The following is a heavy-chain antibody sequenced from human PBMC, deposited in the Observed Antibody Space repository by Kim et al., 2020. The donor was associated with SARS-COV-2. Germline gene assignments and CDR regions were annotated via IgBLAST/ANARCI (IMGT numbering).Heavy chain of an antibody. Sequence: SETLSLTCTVSGDSISSGGSYWSWLRQHPGKDLEWIGYSYNGRTTHYNPSLRSRLDISADTSQNQFSLKVTSVTAADTAIYYCARMTRDTSGSYKFDYWG. CDR3: ARMTRDTSGSYKFDY. V-gene: IGHV4-31*03. D-gene: IGHD3-10*01. CDR1: GDSISSGGSY. CDR2: SYNGRTT. J-gene: IGHJ4*01.